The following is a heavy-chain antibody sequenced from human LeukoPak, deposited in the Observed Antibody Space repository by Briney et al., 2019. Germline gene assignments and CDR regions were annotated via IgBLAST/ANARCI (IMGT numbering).Heavy chain of an antibody. CDR3: AKDRYSGYDCLDY. J-gene: IGHJ4*02. CDR1: GFTFSRYE. Sequence: PGGSLRLSCAASGFTFSRYEMNWVRQAPGKGLEWVSGISGSGGRTFYADSVKGRFTISRDNSKNTLYLQMNSLRAEDTAVYYCAKDRYSGYDCLDYWGQGTLVTVSS. CDR2: ISGSGGRT. V-gene: IGHV3-23*01. D-gene: IGHD5-12*01.